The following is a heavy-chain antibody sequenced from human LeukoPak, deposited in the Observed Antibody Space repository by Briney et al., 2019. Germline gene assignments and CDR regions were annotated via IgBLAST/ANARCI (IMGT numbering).Heavy chain of an antibody. D-gene: IGHD6-6*01. CDR1: GYTFTSYG. Sequence: ASVKVSCKASGYTFTSYGISWVRQAPGQGLEWMGWISAYNGNTNYAQKLQGRVTMTTDTSTSTAYMELRSLRSEDTAVYYCARCSMAARNYYYYGMDVWGQGTTVTVSS. V-gene: IGHV1-18*01. CDR3: ARCSMAARNYYYYGMDV. CDR2: ISAYNGNT. J-gene: IGHJ6*02.